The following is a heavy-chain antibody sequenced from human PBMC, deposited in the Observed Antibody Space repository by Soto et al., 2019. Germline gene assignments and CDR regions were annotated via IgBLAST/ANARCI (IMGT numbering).Heavy chain of an antibody. V-gene: IGHV4-39*06. CDR3: ARHNAVRETADF. Sequence: ETLSLTCTVSGGSLSSFYWGWIRRPQGKGLEWIASVYYSGSTYYNPSLKTRATMSVPRSKSQFPLTLRSGSAPATAVSAFARHNAVRETADFWGQGTLVTVSS. J-gene: IGHJ4*02. D-gene: IGHD2-21*02. CDR1: GGSLSSFY. CDR2: VYYSGST.